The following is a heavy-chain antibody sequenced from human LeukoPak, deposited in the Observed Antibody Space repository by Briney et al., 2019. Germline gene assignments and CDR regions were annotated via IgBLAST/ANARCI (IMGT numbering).Heavy chain of an antibody. Sequence: SETLSLTCTVSGGSISSSSYYWGWIRQPPGKGLEWIGSIYYSGSTYYNPSLKSRVTISVDTSKNQFSLKLSSVTAADTAVYYCARVGGNSDAFDIWGQGTMVTVSS. CDR3: ARVGGNSDAFDI. D-gene: IGHD4-23*01. CDR2: IYYSGST. J-gene: IGHJ3*02. V-gene: IGHV4-39*07. CDR1: GGSISSSSYY.